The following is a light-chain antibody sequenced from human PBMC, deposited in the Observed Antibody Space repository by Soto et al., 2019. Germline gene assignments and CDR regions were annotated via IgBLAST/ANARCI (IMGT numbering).Light chain of an antibody. J-gene: IGLJ1*01. Sequence: QSVLTQPASVSGSPGQSITISCTGTSSDVGSYNLVSWYQQHPGKAPKLMIYEGSKRPSGVSNRFSGSKSGNTASPTISGLQAEDEADYYCCSYAGSTGVFGTGTKVTVL. V-gene: IGLV2-23*01. CDR2: EGS. CDR3: CSYAGSTGV. CDR1: SSDVGSYNL.